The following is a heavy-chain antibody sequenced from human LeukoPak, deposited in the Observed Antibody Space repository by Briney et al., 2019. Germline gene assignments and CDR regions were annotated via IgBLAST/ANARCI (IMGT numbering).Heavy chain of an antibody. CDR3: APYTSGNAFDI. D-gene: IGHD6-19*01. CDR2: IYYSGST. J-gene: IGHJ3*02. Sequence: SETLSLTCTVSGGSISSSGYYWGWIRQPPGKGPEWIGSIYYSGSTYYKPSLKSRVTMSVDTSKNQFSLKLSSVTAADTAVYYRAPYTSGNAFDIWGQGTMVTVSS. V-gene: IGHV4-39*01. CDR1: GGSISSSGYY.